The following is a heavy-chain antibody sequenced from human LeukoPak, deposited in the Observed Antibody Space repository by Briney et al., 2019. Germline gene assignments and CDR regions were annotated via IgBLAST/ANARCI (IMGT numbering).Heavy chain of an antibody. J-gene: IGHJ4*02. CDR1: GYTFTSYY. CDR2: INPSGGST. CDR3: ARDHVALGLCDY. D-gene: IGHD3/OR15-3a*01. Sequence: ASVKVSCKASGYTFTSYYMHWVRQAPGQGPEWMGIINPSGGSTSYAQKFQGRVTMTRDTSTSTVYMELSSLRSEDTAVYYCARDHVALGLCDYWGQGTLVTVSS. V-gene: IGHV1-46*03.